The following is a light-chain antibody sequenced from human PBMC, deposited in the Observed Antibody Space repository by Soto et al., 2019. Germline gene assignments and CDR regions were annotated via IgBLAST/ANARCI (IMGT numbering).Light chain of an antibody. CDR3: LQYNGYYRT. CDR1: QSISGW. CDR2: DAS. V-gene: IGKV1-5*01. Sequence: DIQMTHSPSTLSASVGDTVTITFRFSQSISGWLACYQQKPGKAPNLLILDASTLKSGVPSRFSGSGSGTTFTLTISSLQADDFATYYCLQYNGYYRTFGQGTKVDI. J-gene: IGKJ1*01.